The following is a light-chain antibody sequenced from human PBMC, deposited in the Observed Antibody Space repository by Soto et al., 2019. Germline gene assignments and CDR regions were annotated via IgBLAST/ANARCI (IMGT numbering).Light chain of an antibody. Sequence: EIVMTQSPATLSVSPGERATLFCRASQSVSSDLAWYQQKPSQPPRLLIYGASTRATGVPARFIGSGSGTDFTLTINSLQSEDFAVYYCQQFNSWPPWAFGQGTKVEI. J-gene: IGKJ1*01. CDR3: QQFNSWPPWA. CDR1: QSVSSD. CDR2: GAS. V-gene: IGKV3-15*01.